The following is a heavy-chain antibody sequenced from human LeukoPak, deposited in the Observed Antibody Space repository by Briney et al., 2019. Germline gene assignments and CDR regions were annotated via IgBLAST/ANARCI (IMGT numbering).Heavy chain of an antibody. CDR1: GFTFSSYG. V-gene: IGHV3-30*18. D-gene: IGHD6-13*01. CDR2: ISYDGSNK. J-gene: IGHJ4*02. Sequence: GGSLRLSCAASGFTFSSYGMHWVRQAPGKGLEWVAVISYDGSNKYYADSVKGRFTISRDNSKNTLYLQMNSLRAEDTAVYYCAKVPRYSRSREYYFDYWGQGTLVTVSS. CDR3: AKVPRYSRSREYYFDY.